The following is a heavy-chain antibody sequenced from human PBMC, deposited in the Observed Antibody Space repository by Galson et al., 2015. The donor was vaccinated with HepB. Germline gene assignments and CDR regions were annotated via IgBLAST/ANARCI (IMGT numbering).Heavy chain of an antibody. D-gene: IGHD4-17*01. V-gene: IGHV3-74*01. CDR2: IKSDGSST. CDR1: GFTFSSYW. Sequence: SLRLSCAVSGFTFSSYWMHWVRQAPGKGPVWVSRIKSDGSSTRYADSVKGRFTISRDNAKNTLYLQMNSLRADDTALYYRARASSVNGNYVNFDYWGQGTLVTVSS. CDR3: ARASSVNGNYVNFDY. J-gene: IGHJ4*02.